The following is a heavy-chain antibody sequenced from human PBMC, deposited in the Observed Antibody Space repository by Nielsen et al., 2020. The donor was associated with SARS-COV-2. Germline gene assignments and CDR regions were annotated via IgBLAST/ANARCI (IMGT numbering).Heavy chain of an antibody. CDR1: GFTFDDYG. CDR2: ISWNSGSI. D-gene: IGHD3-16*01. V-gene: IGHV3-9*01. Sequence: GGSLRLSCAASGFTFDDYGMSWVRQAPGKGLEWVSGISWNSGSIGYADSVKGRFTISRDNAKNSLYLQMNSLRAEDTALYYCAKVGGQGDYWGQGTLVTVSS. J-gene: IGHJ4*02. CDR3: AKVGGQGDY.